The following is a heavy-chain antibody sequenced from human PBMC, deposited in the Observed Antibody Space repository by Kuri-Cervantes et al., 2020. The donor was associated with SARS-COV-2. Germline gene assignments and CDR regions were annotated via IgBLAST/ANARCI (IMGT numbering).Heavy chain of an antibody. CDR1: GYTFTGYY. CDR2: INPNSGST. D-gene: IGHD2-2*01. Sequence: ASVKVSCKASGYTFTGYYMHWVRQAPGQGLEWMGWINPNSGSTNYAQKFQGWVTMTRDTSISIAYMELSRLRSDDTAVYYCARGGDIVVVPAAASGVTYYYYGMDVWGQGTSVTVSS. V-gene: IGHV1-2*04. J-gene: IGHJ6*02. CDR3: ARGGDIVVVPAAASGVTYYYYGMDV.